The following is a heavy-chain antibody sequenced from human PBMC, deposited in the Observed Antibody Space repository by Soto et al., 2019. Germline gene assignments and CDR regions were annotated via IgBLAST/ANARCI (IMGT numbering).Heavy chain of an antibody. CDR1: GFTFSSYW. CDR2: IKQDGSEK. D-gene: IGHD6-13*01. J-gene: IGHJ4*02. CDR3: GRALRGAAGDTYYFDY. Sequence: GGSLRLSCAASGFTFSSYWMSWVRQAPGKGLEWVANIKQDGSEKYYVDSVKGRFTISRDNAKNSLYLQMNSLRAEDTAVYYCGRALRGAAGDTYYFDYWGQGTLVTVSS. V-gene: IGHV3-7*04.